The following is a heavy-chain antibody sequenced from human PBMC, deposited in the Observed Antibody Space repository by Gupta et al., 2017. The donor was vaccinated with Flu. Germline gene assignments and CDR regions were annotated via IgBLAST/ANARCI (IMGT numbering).Heavy chain of an antibody. CDR1: GYSFTDYY. CDR3: ARERFGNTDSCSRWFDP. V-gene: IGHV1-2*06. D-gene: IGHD2-15*01. Sequence: VQLVQSGADVGKPGASVKVSCKASGYSFTDYYIHWVRQAPGQGLEWMGRVNPHRGSTNYEHKCQGRVTLAMDTSISTAYMALTRLRSDDTAVYYCARERFGNTDSCSRWFDPWCQVTLVIVAS. CDR2: VNPHRGST. J-gene: IGHJ5*02.